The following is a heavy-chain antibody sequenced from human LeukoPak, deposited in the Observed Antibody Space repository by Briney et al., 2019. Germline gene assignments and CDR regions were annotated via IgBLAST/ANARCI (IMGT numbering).Heavy chain of an antibody. V-gene: IGHV4-4*02. J-gene: IGHJ4*02. CDR2: IYHSGST. CDR1: GGSISSSNW. Sequence: PSETLSLTCAVSGGSISSSNWWSWVRQPPGKGLEWIGEIYHSGSTNYNPSLKSRVTMSIDRSKNQFSLKLSSVTAADTAVYYCARTPIYYYDNSGYYNWGQGTLVTVSS. D-gene: IGHD3-22*01. CDR3: ARTPIYYYDNSGYYN.